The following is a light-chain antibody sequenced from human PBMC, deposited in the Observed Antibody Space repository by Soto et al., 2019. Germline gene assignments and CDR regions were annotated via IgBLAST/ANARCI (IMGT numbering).Light chain of an antibody. J-gene: IGKJ1*01. CDR1: QSVSSN. CDR2: DAS. CDR3: QQYKNWPWT. Sequence: IVMTQSPATLSVSPVEGAALSCRASQSVSSNLAWYQQKPGQAPRLLIYDASTRATGIPARFSGSGSGTEFTLTISSLQSEDCAVYYCQQYKNWPWTFGQGTKVDIK. V-gene: IGKV3-15*01.